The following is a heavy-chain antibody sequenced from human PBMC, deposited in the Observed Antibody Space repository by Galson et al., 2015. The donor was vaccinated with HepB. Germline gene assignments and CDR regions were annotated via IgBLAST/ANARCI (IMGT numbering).Heavy chain of an antibody. J-gene: IGHJ6*02. Sequence: SVKVSCKASAYSFTAFYLHWVRQAPGQGLEWMGWIHPNTGATDYAQKFQGRVTMTRDTSITTTYMELSGLKSDDTAVYYWARSVTPPIYYYYGLYVWGQGTAVTVSS. V-gene: IGHV1-2*02. CDR1: AYSFTAFY. CDR3: ARSVTPPIYYYYGLYV. CDR2: IHPNTGAT.